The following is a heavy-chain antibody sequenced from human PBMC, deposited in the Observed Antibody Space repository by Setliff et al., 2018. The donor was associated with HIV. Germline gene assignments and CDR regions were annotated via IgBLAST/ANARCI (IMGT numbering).Heavy chain of an antibody. CDR3: ARGALLAVFDFDH. CDR2: INVGDGDT. J-gene: IGHJ4*01. V-gene: IGHV1-3*01. D-gene: IGHD3-10*01. Sequence: ASVKVSCKASGYTFTTYSLHWVRQAPGQSLEWMGWINVGDGDTKYSQDLQGRITITRDTSANTAYMELSRLRSDDTAVYFCARGALLAVFDFDHWGHGTLVTVSS. CDR1: GYTFTTYS.